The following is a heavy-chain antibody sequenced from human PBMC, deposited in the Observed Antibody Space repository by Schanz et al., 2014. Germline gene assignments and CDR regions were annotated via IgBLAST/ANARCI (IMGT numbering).Heavy chain of an antibody. J-gene: IGHJ4*02. CDR3: AKYRGYYRVSGSYRELEY. CDR1: GFNFSDYA. D-gene: IGHD3-10*01. V-gene: IGHV3-23*01. CDR2: ISGSGGST. Sequence: EVHLLESGGGLVPPGGSLRLSCAASGFNFSDYAMCWVRQAPGKGLEWVSAISGSGGSTYYADSVKGRFTISRDNSKNTLYLQMNSLRPEDTAVYYCAKYRGYYRVSGSYRELEYWGQGTLVTVSS.